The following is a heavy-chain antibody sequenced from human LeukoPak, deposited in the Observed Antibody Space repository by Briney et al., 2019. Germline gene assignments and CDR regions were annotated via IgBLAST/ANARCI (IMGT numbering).Heavy chain of an antibody. Sequence: GGSLRLSCAASGFTLSNYVMHWVRQAPGKGLEWVAFIRYDGSNKYYADSVKGRFTISRDNSKNTLYLQMNSLRAEDTAVYYCAGSGVVVVPAAIGYWGQGTLVTVSS. CDR1: GFTLSNYV. D-gene: IGHD2-2*01. V-gene: IGHV3-30*02. CDR3: AGSGVVVVPAAIGY. CDR2: IRYDGSNK. J-gene: IGHJ4*02.